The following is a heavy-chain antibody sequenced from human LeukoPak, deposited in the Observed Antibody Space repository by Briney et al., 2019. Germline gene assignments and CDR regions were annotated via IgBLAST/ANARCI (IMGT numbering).Heavy chain of an antibody. CDR3: ARDQARDDNHFDY. V-gene: IGHV3-48*03. D-gene: IGHD5-24*01. J-gene: IGHJ4*02. CDR1: GFTFSSYE. Sequence: GGSLRLSCAASGFTFSSYEMNWVRQAPGKGLEWVSYISSSGSTIYYADSVKGRFTISRDNAKNSLYLQMNSLRAEDTAVYYCARDQARDDNHFDYWGQGTLVTVSS. CDR2: ISSSGSTI.